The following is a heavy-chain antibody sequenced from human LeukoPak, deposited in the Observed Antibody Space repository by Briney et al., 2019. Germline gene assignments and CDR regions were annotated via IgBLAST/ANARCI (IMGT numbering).Heavy chain of an antibody. Sequence: GSLRLSCAASGFTFSNAWMSWVRQAPGKGLEWIGHISYYGTTNYISSLKSRVTISVDSSRNQVSLKVRSVTAADTAIYYCVRELTETEGFSYYLYNMDVWGKGTTVIVSS. CDR2: ISYYGTT. CDR3: VRELTETEGFSYYLYNMDV. D-gene: IGHD4-11*01. J-gene: IGHJ6*03. V-gene: IGHV4-59*01. CDR1: GFTFSNAW.